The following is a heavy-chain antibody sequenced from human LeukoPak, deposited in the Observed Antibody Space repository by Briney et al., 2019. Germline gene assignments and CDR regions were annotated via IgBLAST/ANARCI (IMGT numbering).Heavy chain of an antibody. J-gene: IGHJ4*02. CDR1: GFTFSSYA. CDR3: AKDGQLVGGFDY. Sequence: PGRSLRLSCAASGFTFSSYAMHWVRQAPGKGLEWVAVISYDGSNKFHADSVKGRFTISRDNSKNTLYLQMNSLRAEDTAVYYCAKDGQLVGGFDYWGQGTLVTVSS. V-gene: IGHV3-30*04. CDR2: ISYDGSNK. D-gene: IGHD6-6*01.